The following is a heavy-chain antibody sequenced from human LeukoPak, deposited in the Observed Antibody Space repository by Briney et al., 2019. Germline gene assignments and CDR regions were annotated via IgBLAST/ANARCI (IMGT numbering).Heavy chain of an antibody. CDR2: IYNSGAKI. J-gene: IGHJ4*02. CDR3: AKDVAPDSGWDLDY. V-gene: IGHV3-23*01. CDR1: GLTFSAYS. D-gene: IGHD6-19*01. Sequence: GGSLRLSCAVSGLTFSAYSMTWVRQGPGKGLEWVSSIYNSGAKIFYADSVKGRFTISRDNSKNMLYLQMNSLRVEDTAVYYCAKDVAPDSGWDLDYWGQGTLVTVSS.